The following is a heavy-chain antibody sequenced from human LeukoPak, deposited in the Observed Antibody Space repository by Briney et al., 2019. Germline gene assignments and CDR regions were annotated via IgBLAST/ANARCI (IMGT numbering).Heavy chain of an antibody. CDR1: GFTVSRNY. Sequence: GGSLRLSCAASGFTVSRNYMSWVRQAPGKGLEWVSVIYSGGRTYYADSVKGRFTISRDNSKNTLYLQMNSLRAEETAVYYCARACPSSSWHQFDYWGQGTLVTVSS. V-gene: IGHV3-66*01. J-gene: IGHJ4*02. CDR2: IYSGGRT. D-gene: IGHD6-13*01. CDR3: ARACPSSSWHQFDY.